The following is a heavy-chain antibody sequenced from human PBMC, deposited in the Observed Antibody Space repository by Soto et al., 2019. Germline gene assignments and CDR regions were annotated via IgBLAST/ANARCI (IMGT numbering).Heavy chain of an antibody. V-gene: IGHV4-34*01. CDR2: INHSGST. CDR3: ARGLGSPADPTFDY. CDR1: GGSFSGYY. D-gene: IGHD6-13*01. J-gene: IGHJ4*02. Sequence: SEAPSVTCAVYGGSFSGYYWSWIRQPPGKGLEWIGEINHSGSTNYNPSLKSRVTISVDTSKNQFSLKLSSVTAADTAVYYCARGLGSPADPTFDYWRPGTLVPVSS.